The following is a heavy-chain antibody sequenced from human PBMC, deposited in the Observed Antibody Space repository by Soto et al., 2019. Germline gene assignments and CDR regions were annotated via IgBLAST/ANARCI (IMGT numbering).Heavy chain of an antibody. CDR1: GSPISNYY. Sequence: SESLSLTSIHSGSPISNYYWSRMRQPPGTGLEWIGYIYYSGSTNYNPSLKSRVTISVDTSKNQFSLKLSSVTAADTAVYYCARGLISGYYLYDAFDICVQVTMVT. CDR2: IYYSGST. J-gene: IGHJ3*02. D-gene: IGHD3-22*01. V-gene: IGHV4-59*01. CDR3: ARGLISGYYLYDAFDI.